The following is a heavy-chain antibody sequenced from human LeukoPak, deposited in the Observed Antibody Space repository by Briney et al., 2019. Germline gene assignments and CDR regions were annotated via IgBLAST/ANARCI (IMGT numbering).Heavy chain of an antibody. CDR3: ARDRVITMVRGVIYYFDY. D-gene: IGHD3-10*01. CDR2: IWYDGSNK. J-gene: IGHJ4*02. CDR1: GFTFSSYG. V-gene: IGHV3-33*01. Sequence: PGGSLRLSCAASGFTFSSYGMHWVRQAPGKGLEWVAVIWYDGSNKYYADSVKGRFTISRDNSKNTLYLQMNSLRAEDTAVYYCARDRVITMVRGVIYYFDYWGQGTLVTVSS.